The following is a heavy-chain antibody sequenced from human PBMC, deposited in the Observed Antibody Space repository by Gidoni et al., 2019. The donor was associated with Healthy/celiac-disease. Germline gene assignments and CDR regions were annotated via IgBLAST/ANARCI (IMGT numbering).Heavy chain of an antibody. Sequence: QVQLVQSGAAVTKPGASVKVSCKASGSTFTADYMHWVRQAPGQGLEWMGWINPNSGGTNYAQKFQGRVTMTRDTSISTAYMELSRLRSDDTAVYYCARDRPLWFGESGGFDYWGQGTLVTVSS. D-gene: IGHD3-10*01. CDR1: GSTFTADY. CDR2: INPNSGGT. J-gene: IGHJ4*02. V-gene: IGHV1-2*02. CDR3: ARDRPLWFGESGGFDY.